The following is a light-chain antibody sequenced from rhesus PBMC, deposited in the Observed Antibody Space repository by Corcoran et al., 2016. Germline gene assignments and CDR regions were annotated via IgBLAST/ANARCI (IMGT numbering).Light chain of an antibody. CDR1: QGISNW. J-gene: IGKJ2*01. Sequence: DIQMTQSPSSLSASVGDRVTITCRASQGISNWLAWSQPKPGKAPKHQIYRASNLETGVPSRFSGSGSGTDFTLTIRRLQPEDIATFYCQQHDNSPYSFGQWTKVEIK. V-gene: IGKV1-69*01. CDR2: RAS. CDR3: QQHDNSPYS.